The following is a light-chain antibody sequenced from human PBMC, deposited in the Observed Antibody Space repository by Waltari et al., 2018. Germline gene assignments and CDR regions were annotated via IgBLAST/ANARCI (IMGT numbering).Light chain of an antibody. CDR1: SSDLPPYNS. J-gene: IGLJ2*01. V-gene: IGLV2-8*01. Sequence: QSALTQLPSASGSPAQSVTISCAGTSSDLPPYNSVSCYQHHPTKAPKLLIYEVKKRPSGVPDRFSGSKAGTTASLTVSGLQTEDEAVYYCSSYEGRDNLRFGGGTKLTVL. CDR2: EVK. CDR3: SSYEGRDNLR.